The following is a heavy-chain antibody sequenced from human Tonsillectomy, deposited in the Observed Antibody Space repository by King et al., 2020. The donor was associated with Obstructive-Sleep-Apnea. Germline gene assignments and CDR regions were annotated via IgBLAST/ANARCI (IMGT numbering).Heavy chain of an antibody. J-gene: IGHJ6*02. V-gene: IGHV3-7*01. D-gene: IGHD3-10*01. Sequence: VQLVESGGGLVQPGGSLRLSCAASGFTFSSFWIIWGLHAPGEGLEWVGNIKQDGMGKYYVDSVKGGFTISRDNAKNSQYLQMNSLRAEDTAVYYCARDQAYYYGSGSYYNALYYYGMDVWGQGTTVTVSS. CDR3: ARDQAYYYGSGSYYNALYYYGMDV. CDR2: IKQDGMGK. CDR1: GFTFSSFW.